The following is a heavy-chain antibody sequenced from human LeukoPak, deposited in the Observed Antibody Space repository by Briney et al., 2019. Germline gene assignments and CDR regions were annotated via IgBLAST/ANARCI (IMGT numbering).Heavy chain of an antibody. Sequence: ASVKVSCKASGYTFTSYGISWVRQAPGQGLEWMGWISAYNGNTNYAQKLQGRVTMTTDTSTSTAYMELRSLRSDDTAVYYCARDSYYYDSSEGLDYWGQGTLVTVSS. D-gene: IGHD3-22*01. CDR3: ARDSYYYDSSEGLDY. CDR1: GYTFTSYG. V-gene: IGHV1-18*01. J-gene: IGHJ4*02. CDR2: ISAYNGNT.